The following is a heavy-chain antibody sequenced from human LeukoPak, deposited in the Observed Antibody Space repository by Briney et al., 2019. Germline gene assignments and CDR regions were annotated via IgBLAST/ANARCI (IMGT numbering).Heavy chain of an antibody. Sequence: ASVKVSCKASGYTFTSYGISWVRQAPGQGLEWMGWISAYSGNTNYAQKLQGRVTMTTDTSTSTAYMELRSLRSDDTAVYYCARDRWEHERINWFDPWGQGTLVTVSS. CDR2: ISAYSGNT. J-gene: IGHJ5*02. CDR1: GYTFTSYG. CDR3: ARDRWEHERINWFDP. V-gene: IGHV1-18*01. D-gene: IGHD1-26*01.